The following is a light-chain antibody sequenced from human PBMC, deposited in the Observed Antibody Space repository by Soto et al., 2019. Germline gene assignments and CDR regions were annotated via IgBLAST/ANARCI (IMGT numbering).Light chain of an antibody. J-gene: IGLJ2*01. CDR2: DVS. Sequence: QSALTQPASVSGSPGQSITISCTGTSSDVGGYNYVSWYQQHPGKAPKFMIYDVSNRPSGVANRLSGSKSGNTASLTISGLHAEDEADYYCSSYISSSTIVFGGGTELTVL. CDR1: SSDVGGYNY. CDR3: SSYISSSTIV. V-gene: IGLV2-14*01.